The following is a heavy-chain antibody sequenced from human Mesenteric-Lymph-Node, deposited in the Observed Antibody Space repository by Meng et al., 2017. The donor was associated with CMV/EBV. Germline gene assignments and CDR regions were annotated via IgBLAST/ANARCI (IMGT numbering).Heavy chain of an antibody. CDR3: ARDDSRAYSSSWYYFDY. CDR2: IRYDGSYT. CDR1: GFTSNNG. D-gene: IGHD6-13*01. V-gene: IGHV3-30*02. J-gene: IGHJ4*02. Sequence: GESLKISCAASGFTSNNGMHWVRQAPGKGLEWVAFIRYDGSYTHYADSVKGRFIISRDDSKNTLYLQLNSLRVEDTAVYYCARDDSRAYSSSWYYFDYWGQGTLVTVSS.